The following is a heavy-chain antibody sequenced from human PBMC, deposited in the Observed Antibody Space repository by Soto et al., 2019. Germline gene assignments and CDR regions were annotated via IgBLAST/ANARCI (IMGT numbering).Heavy chain of an antibody. Sequence: QVQLVESGGGVVQPGRSLRLSCAASGFTFSSYAMHWVRQAPGKGLEWVAVISYDGSNKYYADSVKGRFTISRDNSKNTLYLQMNSLRVEDTAVYYCAREVGVGVVSRWFDPWGQGTLVTVSS. CDR1: GFTFSSYA. CDR2: ISYDGSNK. D-gene: IGHD3-3*01. J-gene: IGHJ5*02. V-gene: IGHV3-30-3*01. CDR3: AREVGVGVVSRWFDP.